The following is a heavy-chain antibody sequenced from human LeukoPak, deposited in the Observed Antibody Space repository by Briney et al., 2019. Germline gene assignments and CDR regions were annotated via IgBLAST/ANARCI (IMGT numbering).Heavy chain of an antibody. D-gene: IGHD6-19*01. CDR3: ARAGPRANHGYSSGWYMV. CDR1: GFTFSSYA. V-gene: IGHV3-30-3*01. J-gene: IGHJ4*02. Sequence: GGSLRLSCAASGFTFSSYAMHWVRQAPGKGLEWVAVISYDGSNKYYADSVKGRFTISRDNSKNTLYLQMNSLRAEDTAVYYCARAGPRANHGYSSGWYMVRGQGTLVTVSS. CDR2: ISYDGSNK.